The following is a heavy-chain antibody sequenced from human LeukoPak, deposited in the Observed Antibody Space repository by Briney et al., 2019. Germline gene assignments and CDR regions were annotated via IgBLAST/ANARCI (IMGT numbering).Heavy chain of an antibody. CDR1: GGSISSGGYS. CDR2: IYHSGST. Sequence: PSETLSLTCAVSGGSISSGGYSWSWIRQPPGKGLEWIGYIYHSGSTYYNPSLKSRVTISVDRSKNQFSLKLSSVTAADTAVYYCARHLKDSGWYSSTDYFDYWGQGTLVTVSS. J-gene: IGHJ4*02. D-gene: IGHD6-19*01. V-gene: IGHV4-30-2*01. CDR3: ARHLKDSGWYSSTDYFDY.